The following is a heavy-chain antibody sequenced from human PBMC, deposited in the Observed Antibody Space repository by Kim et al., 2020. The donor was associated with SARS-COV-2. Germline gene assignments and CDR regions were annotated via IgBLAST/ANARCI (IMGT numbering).Heavy chain of an antibody. Sequence: SETLSLTCAVFNGSFSDSYWSWIRQPPGKGLEWIGEINHSGTATYNPSLKSRITISVDTSKKQVSLKLSSVTAADTAVYYCARGFKSVILGYWGQGTLVTVSS. CDR1: NGSFSDSY. V-gene: IGHV4-34*01. CDR3: ARGFKSVILGY. D-gene: IGHD3-10*01. J-gene: IGHJ4*02. CDR2: INHSGTA.